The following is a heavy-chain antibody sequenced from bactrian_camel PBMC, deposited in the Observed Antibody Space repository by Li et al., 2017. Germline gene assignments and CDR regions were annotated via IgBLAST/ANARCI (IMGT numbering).Heavy chain of an antibody. J-gene: IGHJ6*01. CDR2: IERSGKI. D-gene: IGHD1*01. CDR3: AADPQWAASLSRSLSTRNLGY. V-gene: IGHV3S53*01. Sequence: HVQLVESGGGSVQTGESLTLSCVAPGYITSSYFMGWLRHQAPGQKREGVAAIERSGKITYADSVLGRFTISRDNAKNTLYLEMTNLEPEDTAMYYCAADPQWAASLSRSLSTRNLGYWGQGTQVTVS. CDR1: GYITSSYF.